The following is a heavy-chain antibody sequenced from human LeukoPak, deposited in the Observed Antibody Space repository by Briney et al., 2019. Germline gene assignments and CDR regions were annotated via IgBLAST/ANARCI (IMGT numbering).Heavy chain of an antibody. Sequence: GGSLRLSCAASGFTFSSYAMSWVRQAPGKGLEWVSAISGSGGSTYYADSVKGRFTISRDNSKNTLYLQMNSLRAEDTAVYYCAKDAPLLQQWLVQHLVGWYFDLWGRGTLVTVSS. CDR3: AKDAPLLQQWLVQHLVGWYFDL. D-gene: IGHD6-19*01. V-gene: IGHV3-23*01. J-gene: IGHJ2*01. CDR1: GFTFSSYA. CDR2: ISGSGGST.